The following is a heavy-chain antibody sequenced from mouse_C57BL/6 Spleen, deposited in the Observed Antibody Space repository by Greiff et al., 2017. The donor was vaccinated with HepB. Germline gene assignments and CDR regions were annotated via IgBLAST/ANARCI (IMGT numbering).Heavy chain of an antibody. CDR1: GFTFSDYG. D-gene: IGHD1-1*01. J-gene: IGHJ1*03. CDR3: ARGYYYNFDV. CDR2: ISSGSSTI. V-gene: IGHV5-17*01. Sequence: EVMLVESGGGLVKPGGSLKLSCAASGFTFSDYGMHWVRQAPEKGLEWVAYISSGSSTIYYADTVKGRFTISRDNAKNTLFLQMTSLRSEDTAMYYCARGYYYNFDVWGTGTTVTVSS.